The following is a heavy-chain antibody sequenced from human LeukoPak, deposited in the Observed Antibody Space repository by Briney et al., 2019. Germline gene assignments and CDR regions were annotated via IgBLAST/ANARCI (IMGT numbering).Heavy chain of an antibody. CDR2: ISVSGGST. V-gene: IGHV3-23*01. J-gene: IGHJ4*02. Sequence: PGGSLRLSCAASGFTFSSYTMTWVRQAPGKGLEWVSAISVSGGSTSYADSVKGRFTISRDNSQNTLYLQMNSLRGEDTAVYYCAKGGSGSYYTDYWGQGTLVTVSS. D-gene: IGHD3-10*01. CDR3: AKGGSGSYYTDY. CDR1: GFTFSSYT.